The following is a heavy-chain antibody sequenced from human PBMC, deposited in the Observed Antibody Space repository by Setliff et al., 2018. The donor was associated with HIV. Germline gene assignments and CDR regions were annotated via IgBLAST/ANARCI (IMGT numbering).Heavy chain of an antibody. Sequence: PGGSLRLSCAASGFTFSNYAMRWVRQAPGKGLEWASSISGSGGSTNYEDSVKGRFTISRDNSKNTLYLQMNSLRVEDTAVYYCAKGRYGGYDWGTLDIWGQGTMVTVSS. CDR3: AKGRYGGYDWGTLDI. V-gene: IGHV3-23*01. CDR2: ISGSGGST. D-gene: IGHD5-12*01. CDR1: GFTFSNYA. J-gene: IGHJ3*02.